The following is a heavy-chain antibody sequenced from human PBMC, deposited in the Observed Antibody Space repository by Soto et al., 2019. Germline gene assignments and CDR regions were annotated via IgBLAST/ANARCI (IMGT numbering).Heavy chain of an antibody. J-gene: IGHJ3*02. CDR2: IFRTGST. CDR1: GGSISNSY. V-gene: IGHV4-59*08. Sequence: QVQLQESGPGLVKSSETLSLTCTVSGGSISNSYWSWIRQPPGKGLEWIGFIFRTGSTNYNPSVKSRVAMSLDTSKNQFSLNLRSVTAADTAVYYCARPSKEWLANDAFDIWGQGTMVTVSS. D-gene: IGHD6-19*01. CDR3: ARPSKEWLANDAFDI.